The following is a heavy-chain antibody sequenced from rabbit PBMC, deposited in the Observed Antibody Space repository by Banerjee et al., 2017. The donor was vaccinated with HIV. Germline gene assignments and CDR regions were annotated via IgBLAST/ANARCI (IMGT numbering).Heavy chain of an antibody. Sequence: QSLEESGGDLVKPGASLTLTCTASGFDLSSYYYICWVRQAPGKGLEWIACVYTGSSGSIYYANWAKGRFTISKTSSTTVTLQMTSLTAADTATYFCARSIGTSNAIYGITTLNLWGQGTLVTVS. D-gene: IGHD1-1*01. J-gene: IGHJ4*01. CDR3: ARSIGTSNAIYGITTLNL. V-gene: IGHV1S40*01. CDR1: GFDLSSYYY. CDR2: VYTGSSGSI.